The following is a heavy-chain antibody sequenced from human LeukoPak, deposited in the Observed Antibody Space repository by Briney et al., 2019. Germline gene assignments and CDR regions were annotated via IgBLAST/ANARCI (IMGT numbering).Heavy chain of an antibody. V-gene: IGHV5-51*01. Sequence: GESLNISCEVCGYSFTRWWIGWVRHMRRKGLEWMGIIYPGSDIKYSPTFQGQVTISSDKSTSTAYLQWSSLKASDTAMYYCARQGYSYGYDYWGQGTMVSVSS. J-gene: IGHJ4*02. CDR3: ARQGYSYGYDY. CDR1: GYSFTRWW. CDR2: IYPGSDI. D-gene: IGHD5-18*01.